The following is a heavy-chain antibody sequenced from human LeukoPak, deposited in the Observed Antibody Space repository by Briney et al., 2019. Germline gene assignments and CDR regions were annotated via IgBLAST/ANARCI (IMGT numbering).Heavy chain of an antibody. Sequence: GGSLRLSCAASGFTFSSYAMRWVPQAPGKGLERVSAISGSGDSTYYADSVKGRFTISRDNSKNTLYLQMNSLRAEDTAIYYCAKVGIVGATKTYFDYWGQGTLVTVSS. V-gene: IGHV3-23*01. CDR2: ISGSGDST. J-gene: IGHJ4*02. D-gene: IGHD1-26*01. CDR3: AKVGIVGATKTYFDY. CDR1: GFTFSSYA.